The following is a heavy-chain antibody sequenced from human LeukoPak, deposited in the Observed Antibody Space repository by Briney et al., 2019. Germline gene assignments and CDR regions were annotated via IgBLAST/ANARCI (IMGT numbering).Heavy chain of an antibody. CDR2: IKQDGSQK. D-gene: IGHD4-17*01. V-gene: IGHV3-7*03. CDR1: GFTFRSYW. Sequence: GGSLRLSCAASGFTFRSYWMSWVRQAPGKGLEWVANIKQDGSQKYYVDSVKGRFTISRDNAKNSLYLQMNSLRAEDTAVYYCARTYGDGLDFDYWGQGTLVTVSS. J-gene: IGHJ4*02. CDR3: ARTYGDGLDFDY.